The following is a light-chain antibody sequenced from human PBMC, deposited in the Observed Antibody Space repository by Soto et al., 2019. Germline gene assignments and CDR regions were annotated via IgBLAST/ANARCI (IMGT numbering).Light chain of an antibody. CDR1: QSISSW. CDR3: QQYNSYSLT. J-gene: IGKJ1*01. V-gene: IGKV1-5*01. Sequence: DIQMTQSPSTLSASVGDRVTITCLASQSISSWLAWYQQKPGKAPKLLIYDASSLESGVPSRFSGSGSGTEFTLTISSLQRDDFATYYCQQYNSYSLTFGQGTKVDI. CDR2: DAS.